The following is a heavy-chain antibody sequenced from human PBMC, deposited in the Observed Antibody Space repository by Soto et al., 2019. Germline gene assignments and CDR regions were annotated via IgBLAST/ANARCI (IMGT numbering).Heavy chain of an antibody. V-gene: IGHV3-74*01. CDR1: GFTFSRYS. Sequence: QXGGSLRVSCVCVGFTFSRYSMHWVRQVPGKGPVWVSRIHGDERSTNYADSVKGRFTISRDNARKTLYLQMNSLTDEDTDVYYCAIDRAYGMDVWGQGTKVTVYS. CDR3: AIDRAYGMDV. CDR2: IHGDERST. J-gene: IGHJ6*02.